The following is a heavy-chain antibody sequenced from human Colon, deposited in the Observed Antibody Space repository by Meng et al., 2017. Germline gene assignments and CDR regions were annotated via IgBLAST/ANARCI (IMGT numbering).Heavy chain of an antibody. J-gene: IGHJ5*02. CDR3: FAYMVGRGGLGS. CDR1: GASVDSGSYH. Sequence: QAQLQESGPGLVEPSATLSLTCTVSGASVDSGSYHWNWVRQPPGKGLECIGYTYKGRSTYYNPSLKRRVSMSENTSKNQFALTLNSVTAADTGVYYCFAYMVGRGGLGSWGQGTLVTVSS. V-gene: IGHV4-30-4*01. CDR2: TYKGRST. D-gene: IGHD3/OR15-3a*01.